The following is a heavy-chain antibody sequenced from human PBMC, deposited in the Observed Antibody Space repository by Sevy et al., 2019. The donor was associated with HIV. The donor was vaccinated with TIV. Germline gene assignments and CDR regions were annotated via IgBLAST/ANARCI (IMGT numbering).Heavy chain of an antibody. CDR2: INPSGGGT. V-gene: IGHV1-46*01. CDR1: GYTFTSYY. Sequence: ASVKVSCKASGYTFTSYYIHWVRQAPGQGLECMGIINPSGGGTNYAQKFQGRVTFTRDTSTSTVYMEVSSLRAEDTAVYYCARVESCGGDCYYSDYWGQGTQVNVSS. D-gene: IGHD2-21*02. CDR3: ARVESCGGDCYYSDY. J-gene: IGHJ4*02.